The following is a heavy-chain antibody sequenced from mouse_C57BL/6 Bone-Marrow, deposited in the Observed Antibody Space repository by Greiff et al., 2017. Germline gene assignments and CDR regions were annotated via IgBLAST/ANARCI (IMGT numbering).Heavy chain of an antibody. CDR3: ARFYGNYYGRSYYLYY. Sequence: QVQLQQSGAELARPGASVKLSCKASGYTFTSYGISWVKQRTGQGLEWIGEIYPRSGNTYYNEKFKGKATLTADKSSSTAYMELRSLTSADSAVFFGARFYGNYYGRSYYLYYWGQGTTLTVSA. J-gene: IGHJ2*01. CDR2: IYPRSGNT. D-gene: IGHD1-1*01. CDR1: GYTFTSYG. V-gene: IGHV1-81*01.